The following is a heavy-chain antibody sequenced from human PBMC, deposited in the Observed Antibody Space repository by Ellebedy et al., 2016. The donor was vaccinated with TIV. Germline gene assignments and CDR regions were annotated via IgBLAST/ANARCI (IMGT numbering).Heavy chain of an antibody. CDR1: GGSISSYY. CDR2: IYYSGST. V-gene: IGHV4-59*01. CDR3: ARESFTNLGAFDI. Sequence: SETLSLXCTVSGGSISSYYWSWIRQPPGKGLEWIGYIYYSGSTNYNPSLKSRVTISVDTSKNQFSLKLSSVTAADTAVYYCARESFTNLGAFDIWGQGTMVTVSS. D-gene: IGHD2-8*01. J-gene: IGHJ3*02.